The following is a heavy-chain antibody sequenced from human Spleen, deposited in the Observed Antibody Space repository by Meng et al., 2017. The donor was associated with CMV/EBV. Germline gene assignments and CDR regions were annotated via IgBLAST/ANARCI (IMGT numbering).Heavy chain of an antibody. J-gene: IGHJ4*02. CDR3: ARDQYCSGGSCYPNDY. CDR2: INPNSGGT. Sequence: QGPLGRAVAEVKKPGASVKVSCKASGYTFTGYYMHWVRQAPGQGLEWMGWINPNSGGTNYAQKFQGRVTMTRDTSISTAYMELSRLRSDDTAVYYCARDQYCSGGSCYPNDYWGQGTLVTVSS. D-gene: IGHD2-15*01. CDR1: GYTFTGYY. V-gene: IGHV1-2*02.